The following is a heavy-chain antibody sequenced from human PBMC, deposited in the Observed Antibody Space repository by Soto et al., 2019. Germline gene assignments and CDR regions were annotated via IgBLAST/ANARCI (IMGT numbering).Heavy chain of an antibody. CDR3: ARGRGAARPYYFDY. J-gene: IGHJ4*02. Sequence: SETLSLTCTVSGGSINTCYWSWIRQPPGKGLEWLGYIYYSGSTNYNPSLKSRVTILVDTSKNQFSLKLSSVTAADTAVYYCARGRGAARPYYFDYWGQGTLVTAPS. CDR1: GGSINTCY. D-gene: IGHD6-6*01. V-gene: IGHV4-59*01. CDR2: IYYSGST.